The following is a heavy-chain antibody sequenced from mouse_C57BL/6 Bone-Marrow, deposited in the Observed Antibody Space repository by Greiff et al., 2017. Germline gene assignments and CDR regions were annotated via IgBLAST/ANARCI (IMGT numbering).Heavy chain of an antibody. CDR2: IDPENGDT. Sequence: VQLQQSGAELVRPGASVKLSCTASGFNIKDDYMHWVKQRPEQGLEWIGWIDPENGDTEYASKFQGKATITADTSSNTAYLQLSSLTSEDTAVYYCTSSTGWCAYWGQGTLVTVSA. CDR3: TSSTGWCAY. V-gene: IGHV14-4*01. CDR1: GFNIKDDY. J-gene: IGHJ3*01. D-gene: IGHD4-1*02.